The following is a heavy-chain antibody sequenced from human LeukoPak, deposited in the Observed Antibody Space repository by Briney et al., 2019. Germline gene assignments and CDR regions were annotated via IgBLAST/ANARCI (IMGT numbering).Heavy chain of an antibody. J-gene: IGHJ4*02. V-gene: IGHV3-74*01. D-gene: IGHD6-19*01. CDR2: INSDGSST. CDR3: ARRSAVTGGLDY. Sequence: GGSLRLSCAASGFTFSSYSMNWVRQAPGKGLEWVSRINSDGSSTSYADSVKGRFTISRGNAKNTLYLQMNSLRAEDTAVYYCARRSAVTGGLDYWGQGTLVTVSS. CDR1: GFTFSSYS.